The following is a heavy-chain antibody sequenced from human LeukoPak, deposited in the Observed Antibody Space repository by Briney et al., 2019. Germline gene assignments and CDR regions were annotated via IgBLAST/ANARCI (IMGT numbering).Heavy chain of an antibody. J-gene: IGHJ4*02. CDR3: AKKNSGLNPFDH. Sequence: GGSLRLSCAASGFTFSTYAMSWVRQAPGKGLEWVSGISPSGGDTPYADSVKGRFTVSRDNSKNTLYLQMNSLRAEDTAVYYCAKKNSGLNPFDHWGQGTLVTVSS. CDR2: ISPSGGDT. D-gene: IGHD4-23*01. CDR1: GFTFSTYA. V-gene: IGHV3-23*01.